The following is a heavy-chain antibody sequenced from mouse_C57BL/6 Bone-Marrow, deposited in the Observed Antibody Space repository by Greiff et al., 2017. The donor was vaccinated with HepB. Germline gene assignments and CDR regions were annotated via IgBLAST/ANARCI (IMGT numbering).Heavy chain of an antibody. J-gene: IGHJ2*01. CDR1: GFTFSDYY. CDR3: ARRSPDYYFDY. V-gene: IGHV5-12*01. CDR2: ISNGGGST. Sequence: VQLVESGGGLVQPGGSLKLSCAASGFTFSDYYMYWVRQTPEKRLEWVAYISNGGGSTYYPDTVKGRFTISRDNAKNTLYLQMSRLKSEDTAMYYCARRSPDYYFDYWGQGTTLTVSS.